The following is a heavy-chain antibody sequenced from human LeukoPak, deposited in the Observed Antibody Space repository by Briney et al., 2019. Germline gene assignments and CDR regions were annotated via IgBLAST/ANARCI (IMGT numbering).Heavy chain of an antibody. CDR3: ARDTPLSYGGQDY. Sequence: GGSLRLSCAASGFTFSDYYMNWIRQAPGKGLEWVANINQDGSEKYYVDSVKGRFTISRDNAKNSLYLQMNSLRAEDTAVYYCARDTPLSYGGQDYWGQGTLVTVSS. CDR2: INQDGSEK. J-gene: IGHJ4*02. V-gene: IGHV3-7*01. D-gene: IGHD3-16*01. CDR1: GFTFSDYY.